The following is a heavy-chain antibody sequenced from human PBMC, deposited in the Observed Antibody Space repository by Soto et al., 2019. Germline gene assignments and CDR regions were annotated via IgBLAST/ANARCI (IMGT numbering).Heavy chain of an antibody. J-gene: IGHJ6*02. CDR2: IYPGDSDT. Sequence: GKSLKISCKGSGYSFTSYWIGWVRQMPGKGLEWMGIIYPGDSDTRYSPSFQGQVTISADKSISTAYLQWSSLKASDTAMSSSHRNRARGYSLRSLYYSYGMEVWGQANPVTVSS. CDR3: HRNRARGYSLRSLYYSYGMEV. CDR1: GYSFTSYW. D-gene: IGHD5-18*01. V-gene: IGHV5-51*01.